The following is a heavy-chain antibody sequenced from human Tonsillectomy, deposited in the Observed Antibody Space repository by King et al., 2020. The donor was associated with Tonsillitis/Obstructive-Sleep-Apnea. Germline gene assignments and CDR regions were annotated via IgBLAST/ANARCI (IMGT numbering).Heavy chain of an antibody. CDR1: GFTFNNAW. V-gene: IGHV3-15*01. CDR3: ITGDFPGDY. Sequence: VQLVESGGGLVKPGGSLRLSCAASGFTFNNAWMSWVRQAPGKGLEWVGHIKSKTDGGTTDYAAPVKGRFTISRDDSKNTLYLQMNSLKTEDTAVYYCITGDFPGDYWGQGTLVTVSS. D-gene: IGHD7-27*01. CDR2: IKSKTDGGTT. J-gene: IGHJ4*02.